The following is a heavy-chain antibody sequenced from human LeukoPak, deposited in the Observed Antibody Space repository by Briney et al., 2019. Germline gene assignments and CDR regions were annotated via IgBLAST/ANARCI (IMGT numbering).Heavy chain of an antibody. CDR1: GFTVSSNY. CDR3: ATGDCGGDCYSSYFDY. D-gene: IGHD2-21*02. V-gene: IGHV3-66*02. CDR2: IYSGGST. J-gene: IGHJ4*02. Sequence: PGGSLRLSCAASGFTVSSNYMSWVRQAPGKGLEWVSVIYSGGSTYYADSVKGRFTISRNNSESMLYLQMNSLRDEDTAVYYCATGDCGGDCYSSYFDYWGQGTLVTVSS.